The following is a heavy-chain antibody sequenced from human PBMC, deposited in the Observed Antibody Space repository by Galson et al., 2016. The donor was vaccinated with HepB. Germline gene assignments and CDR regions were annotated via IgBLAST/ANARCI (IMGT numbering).Heavy chain of an antibody. CDR2: IVPVFGSP. Sequence: QSGAEVKKPGESLKISCKASGGTFEHRAFHWVRQAPGQGPEWVGGIVPVFGSPKYAQNFGGRVTISADESSNTAYMKSTSLTPEDTAVYYCVKGRGTFGTPFDVWGQGTVISVSS. D-gene: IGHD1-7*01. CDR3: VKGRGTFGTPFDV. J-gene: IGHJ3*01. CDR1: GGTFEHRA. V-gene: IGHV1-69*01.